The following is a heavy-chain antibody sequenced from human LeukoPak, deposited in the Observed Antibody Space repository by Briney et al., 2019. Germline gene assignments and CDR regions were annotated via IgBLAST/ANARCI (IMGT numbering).Heavy chain of an antibody. CDR3: ARRVHSSSWSSYFDY. CDR2: IHYSGST. D-gene: IGHD6-13*01. Sequence: KASETRSLTCTVSGGSINSYYWSWSRQPPGRGLEWIGSIHYSGSTSYNPSLRSRVTISVDKSKNQFFLKLSSVTATDTAVYYCARRVHSSSWSSYFDYWGQETLVTVSS. V-gene: IGHV4-59*01. J-gene: IGHJ4*02. CDR1: GGSINSYY.